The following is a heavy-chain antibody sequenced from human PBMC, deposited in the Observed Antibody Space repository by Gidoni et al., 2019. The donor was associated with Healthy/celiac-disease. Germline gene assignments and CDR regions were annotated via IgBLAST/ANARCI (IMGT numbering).Heavy chain of an antibody. CDR2: ISWDGGST. J-gene: IGHJ6*02. CDR1: GFTLCDYT. D-gene: IGHD5-18*01. V-gene: IGHV3-43*01. Sequence: EVQLVESGGVVVQTGGSLRLSCAASGFTLCDYTMHWVRQAPGKGLEWVSLISWDGGSTYYADSVKGRFTISRDNSKNSLYLQMNSLRTEDTALYYCAKGDSYGRTVHYYYYYGMDVWGQGTTVTVSS. CDR3: AKGDSYGRTVHYYYYYGMDV.